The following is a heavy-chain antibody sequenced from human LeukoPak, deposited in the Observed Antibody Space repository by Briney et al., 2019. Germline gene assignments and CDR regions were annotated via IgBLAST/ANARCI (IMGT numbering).Heavy chain of an antibody. J-gene: IGHJ4*02. CDR2: TYYSGST. CDR1: AVSISSYY. D-gene: IGHD3-3*01. V-gene: IGHV4-59*08. CDR3: SSEHPSYDFWSGYYPL. Sequence: SETLSLTCTVSAVSISSYYWSWIRQPPGKGLEWIGNTYYSGSTNYNPSLKSRVTISVDTSKNQFSLKLSSGTAADTAMYYCSSEHPSYDFWSGYYPLWGEGTLVTVST.